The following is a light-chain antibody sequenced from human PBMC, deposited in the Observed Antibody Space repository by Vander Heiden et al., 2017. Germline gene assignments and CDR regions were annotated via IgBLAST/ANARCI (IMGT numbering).Light chain of an antibody. CDR1: NLGSKI. J-gene: IGLJ1*01. CDR3: QVWDSTTDHHV. Sequence: SYVLNQPPSVSVAPGQTATITCGGKNLGSKIWHWYQQRPGQAPVLVVYDDSDRPSGIPERFSGSNSGNAATLTISRVEAGDEADYYCQVWDSTTDHHVFATGTKVTVL. V-gene: IGLV3-21*02. CDR2: DDS.